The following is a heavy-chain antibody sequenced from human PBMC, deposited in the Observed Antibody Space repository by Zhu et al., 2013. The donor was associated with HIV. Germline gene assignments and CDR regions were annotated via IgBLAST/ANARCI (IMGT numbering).Heavy chain of an antibody. Sequence: QVQLVQSGAEVKKPGASVKVSCKASGYTFTSYGISWVRQAPGQGLEWMGWISAYNGNTNYAQKLQGRVTMTTDTSTSTAYMELRSLRSDDTAVYYCARPSSTTVTTLFENWYFDLWGRGTLVTVSS. CDR2: ISAYNGNT. CDR1: GYTFTSYG. CDR3: ARPSSTTVTTLFENWYFDL. D-gene: IGHD4-17*01. V-gene: IGHV1-18*01. J-gene: IGHJ2*01.